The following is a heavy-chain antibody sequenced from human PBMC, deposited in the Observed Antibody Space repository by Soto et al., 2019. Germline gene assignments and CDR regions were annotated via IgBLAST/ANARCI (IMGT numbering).Heavy chain of an antibody. V-gene: IGHV4-31*03. CDR3: ARDRPSLCSSTSCYTGRGGWFDR. Sequence: SETLSLTCTVSGGSISSGGYYWSWIRQHPGKGLEWIGYIYYSGSTYYNPSLKSRVTISVDTSKNQFSLKLSSVTAADTAVYYCARDRPSLCSSTSCYTGRGGWFDRWGQGTLVTVSS. D-gene: IGHD2-2*02. J-gene: IGHJ5*02. CDR1: GGSISSGGYY. CDR2: IYYSGST.